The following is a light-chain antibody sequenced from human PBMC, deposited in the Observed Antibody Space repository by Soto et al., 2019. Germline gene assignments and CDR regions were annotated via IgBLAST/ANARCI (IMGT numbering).Light chain of an antibody. CDR2: GAS. J-gene: IGKJ1*01. V-gene: IGKV3-15*01. CDR3: QQYDTWPPAT. CDR1: QSVGDN. Sequence: EIVMTQSPATLSVSPGERATLSCRASQSVGDNLAWYQRQPGQPPRLLIYGASTRATGIPLRFSGSGSGTDFTLTISSLQSEDFAVSYCQQYDTWPPATFGQGTKVEI.